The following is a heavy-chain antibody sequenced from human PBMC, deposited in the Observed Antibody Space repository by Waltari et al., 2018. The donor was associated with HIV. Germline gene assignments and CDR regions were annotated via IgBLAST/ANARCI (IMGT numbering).Heavy chain of an antibody. CDR2: IRYDGSNK. D-gene: IGHD5-12*01. Sequence: QVQLVESGGGVVQPGGSLRLSCAASGFTFSSYGMHWVRQAPGKGLEWGAFIRYDGSNKDYADSVKGRFTISRDNSKNTLYLQMNSLRAEDTAVYYCAKHRVALPQGGMDVWGQGTTVTVSS. J-gene: IGHJ6*02. CDR3: AKHRVALPQGGMDV. CDR1: GFTFSSYG. V-gene: IGHV3-30*02.